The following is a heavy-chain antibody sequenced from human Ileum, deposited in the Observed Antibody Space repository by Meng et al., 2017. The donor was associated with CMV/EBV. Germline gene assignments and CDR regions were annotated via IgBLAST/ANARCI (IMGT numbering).Heavy chain of an antibody. CDR1: GYTFTNHN. CDR2: ISVHHGNT. Sequence: QVDLVQYGTEVKKPGSSVKVSCKTSGYTFTNHNSAWVRQAPGQGLEWMGWISVHHGNTDYAQKYQDRVTMTRDTSTNTAYMELRSLTSDDTAMYYCARDNWGYDYWGQGTLVTVSS. J-gene: IGHJ4*02. V-gene: IGHV1-18*01. D-gene: IGHD7-27*01. CDR3: ARDNWGYDY.